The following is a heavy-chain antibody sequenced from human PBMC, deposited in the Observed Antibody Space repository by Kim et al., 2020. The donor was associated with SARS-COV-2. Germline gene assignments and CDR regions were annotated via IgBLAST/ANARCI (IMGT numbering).Heavy chain of an antibody. Sequence: SRVTISVDTSKNQFSLKLSSVTAADTAVYYCARQGYYDSSGYYPGCYFDYWGQGTLVTVSS. V-gene: IGHV4-39*01. D-gene: IGHD3-22*01. J-gene: IGHJ4*02. CDR3: ARQGYYDSSGYYPGCYFDY.